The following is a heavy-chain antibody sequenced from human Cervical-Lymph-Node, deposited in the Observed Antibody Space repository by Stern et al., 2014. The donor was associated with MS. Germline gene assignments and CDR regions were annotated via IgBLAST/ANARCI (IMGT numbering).Heavy chain of an antibody. Sequence: VQMVESGAEVKKPGASGKVSCKASGYNFTSFNINWERQAIGQGLEWLAWMNPNRNDTGYEQKFLGRVTLTKKTTIATANLELSGLKSEDTAVYYCARVPWFTSSWVPLGLDHYGMDVWGQGTTVTFSS. CDR1: GYNFTSFN. CDR2: MNPNRNDT. CDR3: ARVPWFTSSWVPLGLDHYGMDV. V-gene: IGHV1-8*01. J-gene: IGHJ6*02. D-gene: IGHD6-13*01.